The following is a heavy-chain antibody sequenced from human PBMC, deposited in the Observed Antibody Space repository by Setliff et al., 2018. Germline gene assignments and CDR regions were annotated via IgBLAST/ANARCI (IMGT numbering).Heavy chain of an antibody. CDR1: GDSISSGSYY. CDR3: ARAGPTVTFFRVLVISWWDP. CDR2: FHTGGST. D-gene: IGHD3-3*01. Sequence: SETLSLTCTVSGDSISSGSYYWTWIRQPAGKGLEWIGHFHTGGSTNYNRSLRSRVSISVDTSKNQFSLKLSSVTAADTATYYCARAGPTVTFFRVLVISWWDPWGQGTLVTSPQ. V-gene: IGHV4-61*09. J-gene: IGHJ5*02.